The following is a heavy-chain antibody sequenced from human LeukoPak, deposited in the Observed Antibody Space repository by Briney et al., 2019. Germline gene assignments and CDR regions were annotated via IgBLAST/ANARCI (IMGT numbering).Heavy chain of an antibody. D-gene: IGHD3-16*02. J-gene: IGHJ4*02. V-gene: IGHV4-34*01. Sequence: PSETLSLTCAVYGGSFSGYYWSWIRQPPGKGLEWIGEINHSGSTNYNPSLKSRVTISVDTSKNQFSLKLSSVTAADTAVYYCARGKNSHYDYVWGSYRYINFGYWGQGTLVTVSS. CDR2: INHSGST. CDR1: GGSFSGYY. CDR3: ARGKNSHYDYVWGSYRYINFGY.